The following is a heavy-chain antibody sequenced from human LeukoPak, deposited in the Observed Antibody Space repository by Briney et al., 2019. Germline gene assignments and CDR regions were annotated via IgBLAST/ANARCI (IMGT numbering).Heavy chain of an antibody. V-gene: IGHV3-48*03. J-gene: IGHJ5*02. D-gene: IGHD5-24*01. Sequence: GSLRLSCAASGFTFSSYEMNWVRQAPGKGLEWVSYISSSGSTIYYADSVRGRFTISRDNAKNSLYLQMNSLRAEDTAVYYCANRVRGGRWLYNWFDPWGQGTLVTVSS. CDR2: ISSSGSTI. CDR3: ANRVRGGRWLYNWFDP. CDR1: GFTFSSYE.